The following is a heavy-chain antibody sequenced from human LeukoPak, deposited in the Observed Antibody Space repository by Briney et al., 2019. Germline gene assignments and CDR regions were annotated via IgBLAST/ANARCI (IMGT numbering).Heavy chain of an antibody. CDR3: AKGYYDYVWGSYYFDY. CDR2: IKQDGSEK. CDR1: GFTFSSYW. V-gene: IGHV3-7*03. Sequence: VGSLGLSCAASGFTFSSYWMSWVRQAPGKGLEWVANIKQDGSEKYYVDSVKGRFTISRDNAKNSLYLQMNSLRAEGTAVYYCAKGYYDYVWGSYYFDYWGQGTLVTVSS. J-gene: IGHJ4*02. D-gene: IGHD3-16*01.